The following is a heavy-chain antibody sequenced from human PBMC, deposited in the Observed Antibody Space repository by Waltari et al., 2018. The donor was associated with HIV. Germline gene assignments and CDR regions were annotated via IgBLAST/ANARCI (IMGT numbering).Heavy chain of an antibody. J-gene: IGHJ4*02. CDR2: INLNGSEK. Sequence: EVQLVESGGDLVQPGGSLRLSCAVSGFTFTTYGMSWVRQAPGKGLEWVATINLNGSEKYYVDSVKCRFTISRDNAKNSLFLQMNSLRAEDTGIYYCARGWADYWGQGTLVTVSS. CDR1: GFTFTTYG. CDR3: ARGWADY. V-gene: IGHV3-7*01.